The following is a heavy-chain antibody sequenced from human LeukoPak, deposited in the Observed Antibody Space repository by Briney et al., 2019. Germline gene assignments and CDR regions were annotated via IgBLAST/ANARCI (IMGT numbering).Heavy chain of an antibody. CDR3: AREYTGSYHTFDI. J-gene: IGHJ3*02. D-gene: IGHD1-26*01. CDR2: IDSGSTTM. V-gene: IGHV3-48*02. Sequence: PGGSLRLSCAASGFTFSSYGMHWVRQAPGKGLEWVSYIDSGSTTMNYADSVQGRFTISRDNAKNSLYLQMNSLRDEDTAVYYCAREYTGSYHTFDIWGQGTMVTVSS. CDR1: GFTFSSYG.